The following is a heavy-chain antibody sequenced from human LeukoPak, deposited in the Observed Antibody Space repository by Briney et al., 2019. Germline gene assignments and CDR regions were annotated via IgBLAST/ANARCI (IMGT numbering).Heavy chain of an antibody. CDR1: GFTFSNAW. J-gene: IGHJ1*01. V-gene: IGHV3-15*01. Sequence: KPGGSLRLSCAASGFTFSNAWMSWVRQAPGKGLEWVGRIKSKTDGGTTDYAAPVKGRFTISRDDSKNTLYLQMNSLKTEDTAVYYCTTVFSAAPGVRYFQHWGQGTLVTVSS. CDR3: TTVFSAAPGVRYFQH. CDR2: IKSKTDGGTT. D-gene: IGHD2-8*01.